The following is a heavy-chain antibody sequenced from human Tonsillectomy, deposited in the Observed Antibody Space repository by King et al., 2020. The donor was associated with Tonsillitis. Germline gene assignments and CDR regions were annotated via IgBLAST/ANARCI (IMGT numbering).Heavy chain of an antibody. CDR3: AREQLLLAYFDY. CDR1: GFSFSRLW. D-gene: IGHD1-26*01. CDR2: IKPDGSEK. J-gene: IGHJ4*02. Sequence: VQLVQSGGGLVQPGGSLRLSCAASGFSFSRLWVTWVRQAPGKGLEWVANIKPDGSEKYYVDSVRGRFTISRDNAKNSLYLQMNSLRAEDTAVYYCAREQLLLAYFDYWGQGTLVTVSS. V-gene: IGHV3-7*01.